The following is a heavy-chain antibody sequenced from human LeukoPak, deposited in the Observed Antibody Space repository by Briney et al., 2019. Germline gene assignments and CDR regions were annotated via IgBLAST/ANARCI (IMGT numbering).Heavy chain of an antibody. D-gene: IGHD1-26*01. CDR2: INNDGRST. CDR3: AKGENYYYYGMDV. CDR1: GFTFSSYW. V-gene: IGHV3-74*01. J-gene: IGHJ6*02. Sequence: GGSLRLSCATSGFTFSSYWMHWVRQAPGKGLVWVSRINNDGRSTSYADSVKGRFTISRDNAKNTLYLQMNSLRAEDTAVYYCAKGENYYYYGMDVWGQGTTVTVSS.